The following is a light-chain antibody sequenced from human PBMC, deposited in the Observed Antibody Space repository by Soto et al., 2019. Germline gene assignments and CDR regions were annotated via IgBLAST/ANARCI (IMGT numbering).Light chain of an antibody. J-gene: IGKJ1*01. V-gene: IGKV1-5*01. CDR2: DAS. Sequence: DMQMTQSPSTLSGSVGNRVTISCRASQSISRWLAWYQQKPGKAPKLLIHDASSLESGVPSRFSGSGSGTEFTLTISNLQPGDVATYYCQQYNTYLTFGQGTKVDIK. CDR3: QQYNTYLT. CDR1: QSISRW.